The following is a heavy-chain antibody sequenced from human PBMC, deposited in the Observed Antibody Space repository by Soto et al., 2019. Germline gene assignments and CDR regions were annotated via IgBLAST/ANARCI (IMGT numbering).Heavy chain of an antibody. J-gene: IGHJ4*02. CDR1: GHTIIAFG. Sequence: QVQLEQSGVEMRKPGASVKVSCKASGHTIIAFGVSWVREAPGQGLEWMGWINNTNGNTNYAQKFQGRVSMTRDTSTTTVYMELRSLTSDDAAVYFCARDTNRWYHKYWDSWGQGTLVIVPS. CDR2: INNTNGNT. CDR3: ARDTNRWYHKYWDS. V-gene: IGHV1-18*01. D-gene: IGHD2-15*01.